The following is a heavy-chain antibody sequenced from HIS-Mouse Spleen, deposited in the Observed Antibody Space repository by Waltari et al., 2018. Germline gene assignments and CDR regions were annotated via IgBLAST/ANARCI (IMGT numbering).Heavy chain of an antibody. V-gene: IGHV2-70*15. D-gene: IGHD1-7*01. J-gene: IGHJ4*02. CDR1: GFSLSTSGMC. CDR3: ARIQAGKLELPFDY. Sequence: QVTLRESGPALVKPTQTPTLTCTFSGFSLSTSGMCVSCIRKPPGKALEWVARIDWDDDKYYSTSLKTRLTISKDTSKNQVVLTMTNMDPVDTATYYCARIQAGKLELPFDYWGQGTLVTVSS. CDR2: IDWDDDK.